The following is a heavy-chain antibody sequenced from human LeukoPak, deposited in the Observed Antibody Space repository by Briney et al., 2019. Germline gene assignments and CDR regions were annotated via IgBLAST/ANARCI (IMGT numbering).Heavy chain of an antibody. Sequence: PGGSLRLSCAASGFTVSSNYMSWVRQAPGKGLEWVSVIYSGGSTYYAASVEGRFTISRDNSKNTLYLQMNSLRAEDTAVYYCARREQWLDAFDIWGQGTMVTVSS. CDR1: GFTVSSNY. D-gene: IGHD6-19*01. J-gene: IGHJ3*02. CDR2: IYSGGST. CDR3: ARREQWLDAFDI. V-gene: IGHV3-66*02.